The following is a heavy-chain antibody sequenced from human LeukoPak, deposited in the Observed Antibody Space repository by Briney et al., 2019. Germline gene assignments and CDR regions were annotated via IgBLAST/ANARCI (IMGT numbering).Heavy chain of an antibody. CDR1: GGSISGYY. V-gene: IGHV4-59*01. CDR3: ARGLTAEN. CDR2: IYYSGST. D-gene: IGHD5-18*01. Sequence: SETLSLTCTVSGGSISGYYWSWIRQPPGKRLEWIGYIYYSGSTNYNPSLKSRVTMSVDTSKNQFSLKLSSMTAADTAVYYCARGLTAENWGQGTLVTVSS. J-gene: IGHJ4*02.